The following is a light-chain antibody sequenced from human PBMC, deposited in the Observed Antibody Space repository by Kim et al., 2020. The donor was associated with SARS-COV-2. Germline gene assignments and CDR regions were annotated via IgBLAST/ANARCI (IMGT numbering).Light chain of an antibody. CDR3: QSYDNSLSASV. Sequence: QEVTICCTVSSYHIGAPYDVHWYQQLPGTAPKRLIYGTANRPSGVADRFSGSKSGTSASLAITGLQAEDEADYYCQSYDNSLSASVFGGGTQLTVL. CDR2: GTA. V-gene: IGLV1-40*01. CDR1: SYHIGAPYD. J-gene: IGLJ2*01.